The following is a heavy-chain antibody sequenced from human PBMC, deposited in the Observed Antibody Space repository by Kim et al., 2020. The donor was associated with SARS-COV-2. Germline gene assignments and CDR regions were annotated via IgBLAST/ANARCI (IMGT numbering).Heavy chain of an antibody. CDR1: GFTFSSYG. D-gene: IGHD3-9*01. CDR3: AKDPLLYDILTGFQGHYGMDV. V-gene: IGHV3-30*18. CDR2: ISYDGSNK. Sequence: GGSLRLSCAASGFTFSSYGMHWVRQAPGKGLEWVAAISYDGSNKYYADSVKGRFTISRYNSKNTLYLQMNSLRAEDTAVYYCAKDPLLYDILTGFQGHYGMDVWGQGTTVTVSS. J-gene: IGHJ6*02.